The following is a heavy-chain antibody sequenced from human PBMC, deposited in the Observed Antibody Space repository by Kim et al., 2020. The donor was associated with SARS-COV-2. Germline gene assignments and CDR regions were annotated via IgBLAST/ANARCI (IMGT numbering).Heavy chain of an antibody. D-gene: IGHD3-22*01. CDR1: GFTFTSSA. CDR2: IVVGSGNT. J-gene: IGHJ4*02. V-gene: IGHV1-58*01. Sequence: SVKVSCKASGFTFTSSAVQWVRQARGQRLEWIGWIVVGSGNTNYAQKFQERVTITRDMSTSTAYMELSSLRSEDTAVYYCAPARQYYYDSSGSPDYWGQGTLVTGSA. CDR3: APARQYYYDSSGSPDY.